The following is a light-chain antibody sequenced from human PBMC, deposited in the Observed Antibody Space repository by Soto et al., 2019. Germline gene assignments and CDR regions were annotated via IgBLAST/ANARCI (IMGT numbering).Light chain of an antibody. Sequence: ETVLTQSPGTLSLSPGERATLSCRASQSDNSRSLAWYQQKPGQAPRLLIYDASSRATGIPDRFSGSGSGTDFSLTISRLEPEDFAVYYCQQYERGFTFGPGTKVD. CDR3: QQYERGFT. J-gene: IGKJ3*01. CDR1: QSDNSRS. V-gene: IGKV3-20*01. CDR2: DAS.